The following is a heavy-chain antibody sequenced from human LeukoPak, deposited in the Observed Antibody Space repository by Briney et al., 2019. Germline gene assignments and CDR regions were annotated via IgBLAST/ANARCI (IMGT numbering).Heavy chain of an antibody. CDR2: IYYSGST. D-gene: IGHD1-26*01. V-gene: IGHV4-59*04. CDR1: GGSISSYY. Sequence: SETLSLTCTVSGGSISSYYWSWIRQPPGKGLEWIGYIYYSGSTYYNPSLKSRVTISVDTSKNQFSLKLSSVTAADTAVYYCATSSGSYYYWGQGTLVTVSS. CDR3: ATSSGSYYY. J-gene: IGHJ4*02.